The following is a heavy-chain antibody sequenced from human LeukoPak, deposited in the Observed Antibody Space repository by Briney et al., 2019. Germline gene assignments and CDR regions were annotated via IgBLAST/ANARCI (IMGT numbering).Heavy chain of an antibody. Sequence: GGSLRLSCAASGFTFDDYAMHWVRQAPGKGLEWVSGISWNSGSIGYADSVKGRFTISRDNAKNSLYLQMNSLRAEDTAVYYCAKTARTVTTWDYWGQGTLVTVSS. CDR1: GFTFDDYA. V-gene: IGHV3-9*01. J-gene: IGHJ4*02. CDR2: ISWNSGSI. D-gene: IGHD4-17*01. CDR3: AKTARTVTTWDY.